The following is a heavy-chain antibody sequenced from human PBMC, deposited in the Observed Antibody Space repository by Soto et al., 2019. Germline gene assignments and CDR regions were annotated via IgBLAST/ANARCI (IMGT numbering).Heavy chain of an antibody. D-gene: IGHD6-19*01. CDR1: GFTFSSYA. CDR2: ISGSGGST. V-gene: IGHV3-23*01. CDR3: AKERAVADHYYYYGMDV. J-gene: IGHJ6*02. Sequence: EVQLLESGGGLVQPGGSLRLSCAASGFTFSSYAMSWVRQAPGKGLEWVSAISGSGGSTYYADSVKGRFTISRDNSKNTLYLQMNSLRAEDTAVYYCAKERAVADHYYYYGMDVWGQGTMVTVSS.